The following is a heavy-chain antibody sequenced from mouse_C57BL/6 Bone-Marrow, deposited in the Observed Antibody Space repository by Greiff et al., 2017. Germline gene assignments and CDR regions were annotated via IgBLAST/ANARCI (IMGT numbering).Heavy chain of an antibody. J-gene: IGHJ3*01. D-gene: IGHD2-3*01. CDR1: GYTLTSYW. CDR2: INPSNGGT. Sequence: QVQLQQPGTELVKPGASVKLSCKASGYTLTSYWMHWVKQRPGQGLEWIGNINPSNGGTNYNEKFKSKATLTVDKSSSTAYMQLSSLTSEDSAVYYCARLGDGYYDWVWFAYWGQGTLVTVSA. V-gene: IGHV1-53*01. CDR3: ARLGDGYYDWVWFAY.